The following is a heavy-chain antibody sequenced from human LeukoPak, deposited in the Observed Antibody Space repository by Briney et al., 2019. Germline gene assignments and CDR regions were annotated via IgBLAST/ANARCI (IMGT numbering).Heavy chain of an antibody. CDR2: IYYSGST. Sequence: PGGSLSLTCTVSGGSISSYYWSWIRQPPGKGLEWIGYIYYSGSTNYNPSLKSRVTISVDTSKNQFSLKLSSVTAADTAVYYCAGGYSYGSTYYYMDVWGKGTTVTISS. V-gene: IGHV4-59*01. CDR3: AGGYSYGSTYYYMDV. CDR1: GGSISSYY. D-gene: IGHD5-18*01. J-gene: IGHJ6*03.